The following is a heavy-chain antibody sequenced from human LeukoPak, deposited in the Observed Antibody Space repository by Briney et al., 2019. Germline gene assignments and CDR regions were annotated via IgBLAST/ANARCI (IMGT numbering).Heavy chain of an antibody. V-gene: IGHV4-38-2*02. Sequence: SETLSLTCTVSGYSISSGYYWGWIRQPPGKGLEWIGGINHSGSTNYNPSLKSRVTISVDTSKNQFSLKLSSVTAADTAVYYCARAPLWGYSSGWYSDRFDYWGQGTLVTVSS. D-gene: IGHD6-19*01. J-gene: IGHJ4*02. CDR3: ARAPLWGYSSGWYSDRFDY. CDR1: GYSISSGYY. CDR2: INHSGST.